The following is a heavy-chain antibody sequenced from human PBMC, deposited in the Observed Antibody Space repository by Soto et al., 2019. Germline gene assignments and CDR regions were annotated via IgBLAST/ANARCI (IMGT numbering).Heavy chain of an antibody. CDR2: INHSGST. J-gene: IGHJ4*02. Sequence: PSETLSLTCAVYDGSVSGYYWSWIRQPPGEGLEWIGEINHSGSTNYNPSLKSRVTISIDTSKNQFSLKLNSVTAADTAVYYCARGAEVRRGILTRRPGPFNYWGQGALVTVS. D-gene: IGHD3-16*01. V-gene: IGHV4-34*01. CDR1: DGSVSGYY. CDR3: ARGAEVRRGILTRRPGPFNY.